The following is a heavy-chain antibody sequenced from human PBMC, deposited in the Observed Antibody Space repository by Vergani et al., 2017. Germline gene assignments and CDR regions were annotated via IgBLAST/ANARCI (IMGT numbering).Heavy chain of an antibody. D-gene: IGHD3-22*01. CDR1: GSTSSTYA. V-gene: IGHV3-23*01. CDR2: ISSDGGST. Sequence: EVQRLESGGGLVQPGGPLRLSCAAFGSTSSTYAMTWVRQAPGKGLVWVSTISSDGGSTYYADPVKGRFTISRDNSKNTLSLQMNSLTAEDTAIYYCAGPQEASAYYYGGFDYWGRGILVTVSS. J-gene: IGHJ4*02. CDR3: AGPQEASAYYYGGFDY.